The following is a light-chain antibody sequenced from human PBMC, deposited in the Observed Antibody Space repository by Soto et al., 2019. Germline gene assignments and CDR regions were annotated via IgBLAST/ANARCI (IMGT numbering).Light chain of an antibody. CDR1: HSVGSN. J-gene: IGKJ4*01. CDR3: QQYKQWPVA. CDR2: GAS. V-gene: IGKV3-15*01. Sequence: VMTQSPTTLSVSPVERATLSCRASHSVGSNLAWYQQNPGQAPRLLIYGASTRATGVPARFSGSGSATQFTLTISSLQSEDFGFYYCQQYKQWPVAFGGGTKVEIK.